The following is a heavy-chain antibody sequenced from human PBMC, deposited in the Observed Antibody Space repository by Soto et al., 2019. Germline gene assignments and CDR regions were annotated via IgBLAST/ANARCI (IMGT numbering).Heavy chain of an antibody. CDR2: ISGSGGST. J-gene: IGHJ6*02. V-gene: IGHV3-23*01. Sequence: GSLRLSCAASGFTFSSYAMIWVRQSPVKWLEWVSAISGSGGSTYYADSVKGRFTISRDNSKNTLYLQMNSLRAEDTAVYYCAKDSHFWSGFPQYGMDVWGQGTTVTVSS. CDR3: AKDSHFWSGFPQYGMDV. D-gene: IGHD3-3*02. CDR1: GFTFSSYA.